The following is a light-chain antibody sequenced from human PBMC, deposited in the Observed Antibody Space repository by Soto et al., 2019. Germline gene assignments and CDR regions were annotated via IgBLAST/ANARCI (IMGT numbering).Light chain of an antibody. Sequence: EIVLTQSPGTLSLSPGERATLSCRASQTMSGDYLAWYQQKPGQAPRLLIYGASNRATGIPDRFSGGGSGTNFNLANSRLEPEDFAVYYCPPGDFGQGTKVE. J-gene: IGKJ1*01. CDR3: PPGD. CDR2: GAS. CDR1: QTMSGDY. V-gene: IGKV3-20*01.